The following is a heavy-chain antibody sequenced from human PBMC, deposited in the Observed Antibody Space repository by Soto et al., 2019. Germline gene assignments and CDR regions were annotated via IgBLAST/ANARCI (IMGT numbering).Heavy chain of an antibody. CDR2: ISAYNGNT. J-gene: IGHJ3*02. V-gene: IGHV1-18*01. CDR1: GHTFTSYG. D-gene: IGHD2-2*01. Sequence: QVQLVQSGAEVKKPGASVKVSCKASGHTFTSYGISWVRQAPGQGLEWMGWISAYNGNTNYAQKLQGRVTMTTDTSTSTAYMELRSLRSDDTAVYYCARVLDIVVVPAAMRVYDAFDIWGQGTMVTVSS. CDR3: ARVLDIVVVPAAMRVYDAFDI.